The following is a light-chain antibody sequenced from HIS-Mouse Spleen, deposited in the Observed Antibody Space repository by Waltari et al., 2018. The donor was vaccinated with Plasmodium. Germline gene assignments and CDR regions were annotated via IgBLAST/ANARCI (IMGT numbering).Light chain of an antibody. Sequence: QLVLTQSPSASASLGASVKLTCTLSSGHSSYAIAWHQQQPEKGPRYLMTLNGDGSHSKGDGSPDRFSGSSSGAERYLTISSLQSEDEADYYCQTWGTGMGVFGGGTKLTVL. CDR1: SGHSSYA. CDR3: QTWGTGMGV. J-gene: IGLJ2*01. CDR2: LNGDGSH. V-gene: IGLV4-69*01.